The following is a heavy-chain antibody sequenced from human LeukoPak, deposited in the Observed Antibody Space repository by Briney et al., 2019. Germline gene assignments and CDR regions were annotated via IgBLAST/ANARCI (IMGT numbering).Heavy chain of an antibody. CDR1: SGSISSGVYY. CDR2: IYYSGST. Sequence: TLSLTCPVSSGSISSGVYYWSWIRQHPGKGLEWIGYIYYSGSTYYNPSLKSRVTISVDTSKNQFSLKLSSVTAADTAVYYCARGVRWLQLSYFDYWGQGTLVTVSS. J-gene: IGHJ4*02. CDR3: ARGVRWLQLSYFDY. V-gene: IGHV4-31*03. D-gene: IGHD5-24*01.